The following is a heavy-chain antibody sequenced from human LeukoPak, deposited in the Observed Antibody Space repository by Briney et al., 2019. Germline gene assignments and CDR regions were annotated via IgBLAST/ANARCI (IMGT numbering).Heavy chain of an antibody. CDR3: AKTLITIPGAFDI. Sequence: PGGSLRLSCAASGLTFDDYAMHWVRQAPGKGLEWVSGISWNSGSIGYADSVKGRFTISRDNAKNSLYLQMNSLRAEDTALYYCAKTLITIPGAFDIWGQGTMVTVSS. CDR1: GLTFDDYA. V-gene: IGHV3-9*01. J-gene: IGHJ3*02. CDR2: ISWNSGSI. D-gene: IGHD3-3*01.